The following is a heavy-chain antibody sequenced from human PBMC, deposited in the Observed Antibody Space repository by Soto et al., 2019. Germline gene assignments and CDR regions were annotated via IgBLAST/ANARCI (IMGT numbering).Heavy chain of an antibody. CDR1: GFTSSSYG. V-gene: IGHV3-30*18. CDR2: ISYDGSNK. CDR3: AKDLPAMDYYYYGMDV. D-gene: IGHD2-2*01. Sequence: GGSLRLSCAASGFTSSSYGMHWVRQAPGKGLEWVAVISYDGSNKYYADSVKGRFTISRDNSKNTLYLQMNSLRAEDTAVYYCAKDLPAMDYYYYGMDVWGQGTTVTVSS. J-gene: IGHJ6*02.